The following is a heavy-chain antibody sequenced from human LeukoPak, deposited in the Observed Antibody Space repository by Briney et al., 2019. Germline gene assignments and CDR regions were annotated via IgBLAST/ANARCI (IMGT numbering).Heavy chain of an antibody. J-gene: IGHJ5*02. Sequence: SGGSLRLSCAASGFTFSSYAMSWVRQAPGKGLEWVSAISGSGGSTYYADSVKGRFTISRDNSKNTLYLQMNSLRAEDTAVYYCAALRDGYNYYWFDPWGQGTLVTVSS. V-gene: IGHV3-23*01. CDR1: GFTFSSYA. D-gene: IGHD5-24*01. CDR2: ISGSGGST. CDR3: AALRDGYNYYWFDP.